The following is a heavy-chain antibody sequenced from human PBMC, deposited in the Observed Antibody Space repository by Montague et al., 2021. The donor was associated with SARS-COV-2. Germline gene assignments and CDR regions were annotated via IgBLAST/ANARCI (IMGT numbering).Heavy chain of an antibody. J-gene: IGHJ6*02. D-gene: IGHD2-15*01. V-gene: IGHV4-34*01. CDR1: GGSFSGYY. Sequence: SETLSLTCAVYGGSFSGYYWSWIRQPPGRGLEWIGETNDSGRTNYNPSLNGRVTISVDTSKNQFSLRLSSVTAADTAVYYCARGYCSGSGCYYYYGMDVWGQGTTVTVSS. CDR2: TNDSGRT. CDR3: ARGYCSGSGCYYYYGMDV.